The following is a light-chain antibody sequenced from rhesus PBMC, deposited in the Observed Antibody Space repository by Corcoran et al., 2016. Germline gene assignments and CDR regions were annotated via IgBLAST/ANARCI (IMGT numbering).Light chain of an antibody. J-gene: IGKJ3*01. CDR1: QGISSY. CDR3: LQHNSYPFT. CDR2: VAS. Sequence: DIQMTQSPSSLSASVGDTVTITCRARQGISSYLNWFQQKPWKAPKLLIYVASSLESGVPSRFSGSGYGTDFSLTISSLQPEEFAAYYCLQHNSYPFTFGPGTKLDIK. V-gene: IGKV1-28*03.